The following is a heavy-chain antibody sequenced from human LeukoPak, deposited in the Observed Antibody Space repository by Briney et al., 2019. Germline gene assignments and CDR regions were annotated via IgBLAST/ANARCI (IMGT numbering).Heavy chain of an antibody. CDR1: GFTFSSYW. CDR3: ARDPGWDCSGGSCYLDY. Sequence: GGSLRLSCAASGFTFSSYWMSWVRQAPGKGLEWVANIKQDGSEKYYVDSVKGRFTISRDNAKNSLYLQMNSLRAEDTAVYYCARDPGWDCSGGSCYLDYWGQGTLVTVSS. J-gene: IGHJ4*02. CDR2: IKQDGSEK. D-gene: IGHD2-15*01. V-gene: IGHV3-7*04.